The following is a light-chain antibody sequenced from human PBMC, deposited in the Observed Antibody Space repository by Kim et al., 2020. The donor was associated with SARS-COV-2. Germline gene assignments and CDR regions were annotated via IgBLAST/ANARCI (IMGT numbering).Light chain of an antibody. CDR2: GNS. Sequence: QRVTISCTGSSSNIGAGYDVHWYQQLPGTAPKLLIYGNSNRPSGVPDRFSGSKSGTSASLAITGLQAEDEADYYCQPYDSSLSGWVFGGGTKLTVL. CDR1: SSNIGAGYD. J-gene: IGLJ3*02. V-gene: IGLV1-40*01. CDR3: QPYDSSLSGWV.